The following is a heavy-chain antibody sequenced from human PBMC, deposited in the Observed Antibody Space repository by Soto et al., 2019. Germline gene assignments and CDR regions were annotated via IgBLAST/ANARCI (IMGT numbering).Heavy chain of an antibody. V-gene: IGHV1-8*01. CDR2: MNPNSGNT. D-gene: IGHD1-26*01. CDR1: GYTFTSYD. CDR3: ARNGWEPDAFDI. J-gene: IGHJ3*02. Sequence: ASVKVSCKASGYTFTSYDINWVRQATGQGLEWMGWMNPNSGNTGYAQKFQGRVTMTRNTSISTAYMELSSLRSDDTAVYYCARNGWEPDAFDIWGQGTMVTVSS.